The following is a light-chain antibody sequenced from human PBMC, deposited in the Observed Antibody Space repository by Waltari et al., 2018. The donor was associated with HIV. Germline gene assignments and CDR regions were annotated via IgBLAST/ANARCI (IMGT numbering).Light chain of an antibody. V-gene: IGLV2-14*01. CDR3: SSFTLTKNLL. Sequence: QSALTQPASVSASPGPSITISCTATGAATGVFEPLSWYQQFPHKAPQLIIYGVTSRPSGVSHRFSGSKSGATASLTISGLRTEDEAEYYCSSFTLTKNLLFGGGTTLTVL. CDR1: GAATGVFEP. J-gene: IGLJ3*02. CDR2: GVT.